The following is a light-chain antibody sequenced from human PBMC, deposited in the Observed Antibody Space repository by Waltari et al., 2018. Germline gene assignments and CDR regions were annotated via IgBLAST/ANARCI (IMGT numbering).Light chain of an antibody. V-gene: IGKV1-27*01. CDR2: GAS. J-gene: IGKJ2*01. Sequence: DIQMTQSLSSLSASVGDRVTITCRASHGISNLLAWYQQKPGKVPKLLIYGASILQSGVPSRFSGSGSGTDFTLTISSLQPEDVATYYCQRYQSAPYTFGQGTKLEIK. CDR1: HGISNL. CDR3: QRYQSAPYT.